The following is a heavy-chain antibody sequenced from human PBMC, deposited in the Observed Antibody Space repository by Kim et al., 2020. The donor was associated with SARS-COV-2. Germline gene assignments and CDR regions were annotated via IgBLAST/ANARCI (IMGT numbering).Heavy chain of an antibody. CDR2: INHSGST. CDR1: GGSFSGYY. Sequence: SETLSLTCAVYGGSFSGYYWSWIRQPPRKGLEWIGEINHSGSTNYNPSLKSRVTISVDTSKNQFSLKLSSVTVADTAVYYCARGARFDYWGQGTLVTVSS. J-gene: IGHJ4*02. CDR3: ARGARFDY. V-gene: IGHV4-34*01.